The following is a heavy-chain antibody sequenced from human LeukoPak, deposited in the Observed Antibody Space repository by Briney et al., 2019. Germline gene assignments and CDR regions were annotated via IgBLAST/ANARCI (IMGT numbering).Heavy chain of an antibody. CDR3: VGARNCSGGSCYSIDY. CDR1: GGSFSGYY. V-gene: IGHV4-34*01. Sequence: SETLSLTCAVYGGSFSGYYWSWIRQPPGKGLEWIGEINHSGSTNYNPSLKSRVTISVDTSKNQFSLKLSSLPAAVTAVYYCVGARNCSGGSCYSIDYWGQGTLVTVSS. J-gene: IGHJ4*02. CDR2: INHSGST. D-gene: IGHD2-15*01.